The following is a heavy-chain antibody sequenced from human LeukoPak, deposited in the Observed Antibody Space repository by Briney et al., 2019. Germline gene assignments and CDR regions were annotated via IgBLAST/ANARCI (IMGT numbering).Heavy chain of an antibody. V-gene: IGHV4-30-4*01. J-gene: IGHJ4*02. CDR1: GGSISSGDYY. CDR2: IYYSGST. D-gene: IGHD4-23*01. CDR3: AGSTVVTPDFDY. Sequence: SETLSLTCTVSGGSISSGDYYWSWIRQPPGTGLEWIGYIYYSGSTYYNPSLKSRVTISVDTSKNQFSLKLSSVTAADTAVYYCAGSTVVTPDFDYWGQGTLVTVSS.